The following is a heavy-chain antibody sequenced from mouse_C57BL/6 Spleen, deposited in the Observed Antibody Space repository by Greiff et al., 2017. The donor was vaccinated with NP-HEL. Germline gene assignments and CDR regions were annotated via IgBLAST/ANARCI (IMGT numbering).Heavy chain of an antibody. D-gene: IGHD1-1*01. J-gene: IGHJ1*03. CDR3: ARGDYYGSSWYFDV. CDR2: ISSGSSTI. V-gene: IGHV5-17*01. Sequence: DVHLVESGGGLVKPGGSLKLSCAASGFTFSDYGMHWVRQAPEKGLEWVAYISSGSSTIYYADTVKGRFTISRDNAKNTLFLQMTSLRSEDTAMYYCARGDYYGSSWYFDVWGTGTTVTVSS. CDR1: GFTFSDYG.